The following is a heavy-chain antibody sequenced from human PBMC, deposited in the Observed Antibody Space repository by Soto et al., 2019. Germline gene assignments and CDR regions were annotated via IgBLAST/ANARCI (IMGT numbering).Heavy chain of an antibody. CDR3: ARRSIAAAGWWFDP. CDR1: GGSISRGGYY. Sequence: QVKLQESGPGLVKPSQTLSLTCTFSGGSISRGGYYWSWIRQHPGKGLEWIGYIYYSGSTYYNPSLKSRVTISVDTSKNQFSLKLSSVTAADTAVYYCARRSIAAAGWWFDPWGQGTLVTVSS. J-gene: IGHJ5*02. D-gene: IGHD6-13*01. CDR2: IYYSGST. V-gene: IGHV4-31*03.